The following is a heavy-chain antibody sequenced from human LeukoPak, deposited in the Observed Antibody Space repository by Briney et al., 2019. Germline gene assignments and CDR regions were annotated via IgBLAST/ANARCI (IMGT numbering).Heavy chain of an antibody. D-gene: IGHD6-6*01. CDR3: ARHEYSSSPDY. CDR2: IYHSGST. V-gene: IGHV4-38-2*01. CDR1: GYSISSGYY. J-gene: IGHJ4*02. Sequence: SETLSLTCAVSGYSISSGYYWGWIRQPPGKGLEWIGSIYHSGSTYYNPSLKSRVTISVDTSKNQFSLKLSSVTAADTAVYYCARHEYSSSPDYWGQGTLVTVSS.